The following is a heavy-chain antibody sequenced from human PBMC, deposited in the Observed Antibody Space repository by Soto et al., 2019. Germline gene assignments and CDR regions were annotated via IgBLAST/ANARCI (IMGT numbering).Heavy chain of an antibody. CDR2: IDTSSTYI. V-gene: IGHV3-21*02. CDR3: ARETGSYNWTDGLMDV. CDR1: GFSFSTFT. J-gene: IGHJ6*02. Sequence: EVQLVGSGGGLVKPGGSLRLSCAASGFSFSTFTMNWVRQAPGKGLEWVSSIDTSSTYIYYADSVTGRFTISRDNAKKSVYLQMHSLRAEDTAVYYCARETGSYNWTDGLMDVWGQGTTVTVSS. D-gene: IGHD1-20*01.